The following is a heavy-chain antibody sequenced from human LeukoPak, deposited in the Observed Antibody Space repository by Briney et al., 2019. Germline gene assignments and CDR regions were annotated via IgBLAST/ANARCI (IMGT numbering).Heavy chain of an antibody. D-gene: IGHD4-17*01. CDR2: INHSGST. CDR3: ARHGRLRARFDP. J-gene: IGHJ5*02. V-gene: IGHV4-34*01. Sequence: SETLSLTCAVYGGSFSGYYWSWIRQPPGKGLEWIGEINHSGSTNYNPSLKSRVTISVDTSKNQFSLKLSSVTAADTAVYYCARHGRLRARFDPWGQGTLVTVSS. CDR1: GGSFSGYY.